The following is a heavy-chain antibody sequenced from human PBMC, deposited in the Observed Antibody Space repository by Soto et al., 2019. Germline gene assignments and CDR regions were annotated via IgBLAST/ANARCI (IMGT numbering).Heavy chain of an antibody. V-gene: IGHV1-69*01. J-gene: IGHJ5*02. CDR2: LIPIFGTA. Sequence: QEQLVQSGAEVKKPGSSVKISCKASGGTFSSYAISWVRQAPGQGLEWMGGLIPIFGTANYAQKFQGRVTITADESTRTAYMERSSVRSEDTAVYYCARERSGIAAAGTGLRSWFDPCGQGTPVTVSS. CDR3: ARERSGIAAAGTGLRSWFDP. D-gene: IGHD6-13*01. CDR1: GGTFSSYA.